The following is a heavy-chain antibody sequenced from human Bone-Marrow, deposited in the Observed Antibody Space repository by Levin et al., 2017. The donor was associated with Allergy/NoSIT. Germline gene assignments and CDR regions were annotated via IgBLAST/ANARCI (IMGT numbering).Heavy chain of an antibody. D-gene: IGHD3-10*01. CDR1: GYTFNNYW. J-gene: IGHJ5*02. CDR3: VRIRRGDWADVKGDSFDP. CDR2: LYPYDSDT. V-gene: IGHV5-51*01. Sequence: GESLKISCEGSGYTFNNYWIAWVRQMPGKGLEWLGILYPYDSDTTSSPSFHGQVTISVDKSISTGYLQWSSLKASDTAIYYCVRIRRGDWADVKGDSFDPWGQGTLVTVSS.